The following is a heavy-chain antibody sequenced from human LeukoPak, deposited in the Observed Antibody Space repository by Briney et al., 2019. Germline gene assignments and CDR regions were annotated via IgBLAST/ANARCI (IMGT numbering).Heavy chain of an antibody. CDR3: AKWGDYDVLTGYYVSDC. CDR1: GFTFSIYA. CDR2: ITGSGGNT. Sequence: GGSLRLSCAASGFTFSIYAMSWVRQAPGKGLEWVSAITGSGGNTYYADSVKGRFTISRDNSKNTVFLQMNSLRAEDTAVYYCAKWGDYDVLTGYYVSDCWGQGTLVTVSS. V-gene: IGHV3-23*01. D-gene: IGHD3-9*01. J-gene: IGHJ4*02.